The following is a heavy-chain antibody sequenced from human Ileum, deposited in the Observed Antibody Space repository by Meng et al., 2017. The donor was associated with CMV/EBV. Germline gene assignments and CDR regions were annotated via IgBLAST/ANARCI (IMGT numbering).Heavy chain of an antibody. CDR1: GYPFSDHY. J-gene: IGHJ5*01. V-gene: IGHV1-2*02. CDR2: INPSSGDT. Sequence: ASVKVSCKAPGYPFSDHYMYWVRQVPGQGLEWMGWINPSSGDTKFAEKFRDRATMTRDLSTNTAYMEVSSLRADDTAVYFWARDKCGADCQLGLFDSWGLGTLVTVSS. CDR3: ARDKCGADCQLGLFDS. D-gene: IGHD2-21*01.